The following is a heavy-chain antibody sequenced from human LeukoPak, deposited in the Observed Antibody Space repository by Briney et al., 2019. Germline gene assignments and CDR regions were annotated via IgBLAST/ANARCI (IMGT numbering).Heavy chain of an antibody. Sequence: ASVKVSCKASGYTFTGYYMHWVRQAPGQGLEWMGIINPSGGSTSYAQKFQGRVTMTRDMSTSTVYMELSSLRSEDTAVYYCASPLSRDGYNLGYWGQGTLVTVSS. V-gene: IGHV1-46*01. CDR3: ASPLSRDGYNLGY. D-gene: IGHD5-24*01. CDR1: GYTFTGYY. CDR2: INPSGGST. J-gene: IGHJ4*02.